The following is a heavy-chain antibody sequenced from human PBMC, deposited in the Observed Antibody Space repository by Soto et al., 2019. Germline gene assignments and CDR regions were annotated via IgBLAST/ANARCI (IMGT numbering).Heavy chain of an antibody. Sequence: ASVKVSCKSSGYTFTSYAMHWVRQAPGQRLEWMGWINAGNGNTKYSQKFQGRVTIIRDTAASTAYMELSSLRSEDTAVYYCASRQVVAGTNDYYYGMEVWGQGTTVTVSS. D-gene: IGHD6-19*01. J-gene: IGHJ6*02. CDR2: INAGNGNT. V-gene: IGHV1-3*01. CDR3: ASRQVVAGTNDYYYGMEV. CDR1: GYTFTSYA.